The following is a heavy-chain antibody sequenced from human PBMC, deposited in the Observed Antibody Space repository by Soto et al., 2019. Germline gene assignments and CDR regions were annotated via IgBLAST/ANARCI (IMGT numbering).Heavy chain of an antibody. CDR1: GGTFNTYA. CDR2: ISPMFGAA. D-gene: IGHD3-10*01. V-gene: IGHV1-69*19. CDR3: AREVQVHTPAFVY. J-gene: IGHJ4*02. Sequence: QVQLVQSGAEMKKPGSSVKVSCQSSGGTFNTYAMNWVRQAPGQGPEWMGDISPMFGAANYAPKFQGRVTITGDEATGTSYMQLSSFTSEDTALYFCAREVQVHTPAFVYWGQATLVTVSS.